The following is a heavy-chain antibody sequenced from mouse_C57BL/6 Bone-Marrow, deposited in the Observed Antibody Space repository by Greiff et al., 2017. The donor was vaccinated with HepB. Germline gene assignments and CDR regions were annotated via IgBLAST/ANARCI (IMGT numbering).Heavy chain of an antibody. Sequence: VPLPQPWADLVTPWSSVTFSCPASGSTFTISLMPWVKPMPGHGLEWIGMLHPSDSDTNYNQKFKGKATLTVDKSSSTAYMQLSSLTSEDSAVYYCAIPYYYGSSYVVLDYWGQGTTLTVSS. J-gene: IGHJ2*01. D-gene: IGHD1-1*01. CDR1: GSTFTISL. CDR2: LHPSDSDT. V-gene: IGHV1-74*04. CDR3: AIPYYYGSSYVVLDY.